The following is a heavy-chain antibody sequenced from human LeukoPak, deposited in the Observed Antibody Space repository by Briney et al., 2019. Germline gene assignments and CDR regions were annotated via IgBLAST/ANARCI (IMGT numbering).Heavy chain of an antibody. Sequence: ASVKVSCKASGYTFTEYYMHWVRQAPGQGLEWMGWINPHSGGTNYAQKFQGRVTMTRDTSISTAYMELSRLRSDDTAVYYCARGFGGSSWYGAYFQHWGQGTLVTVSS. CDR1: GYTFTEYY. D-gene: IGHD6-13*01. CDR2: INPHSGGT. J-gene: IGHJ1*01. CDR3: ARGFGGSSWYGAYFQH. V-gene: IGHV1-2*02.